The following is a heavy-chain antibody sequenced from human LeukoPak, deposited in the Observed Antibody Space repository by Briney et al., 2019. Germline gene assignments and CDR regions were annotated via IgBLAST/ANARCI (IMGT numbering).Heavy chain of an antibody. CDR1: GFTFSSYS. CDR2: ISSSSSTI. CDR3: ARVTLYGESALDY. J-gene: IGHJ4*02. Sequence: PGGSLRLSCAASGFTFSSYSMNWVRQAPGKGLEWVSYISSSSSTIYYADSVKGRFTISRDNAKNSLYLQMNSLRAEDTAVYYCARVTLYGESALDYWGQGALVTVSS. D-gene: IGHD4-17*01. V-gene: IGHV3-48*01.